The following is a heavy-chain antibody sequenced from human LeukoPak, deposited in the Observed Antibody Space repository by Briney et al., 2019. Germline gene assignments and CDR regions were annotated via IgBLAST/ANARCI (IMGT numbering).Heavy chain of an antibody. CDR3: ARGWYYYDSSGYYYLDY. J-gene: IGHJ4*02. V-gene: IGHV3-30*03. CDR2: ISYDGSNK. D-gene: IGHD3-22*01. Sequence: PGGSLRLSCAASGFTFSSYGMHWVRQAPGKGLEWVAVISYDGSNKYYADSVKGRFTISRDNSKNTLYLQMNSLRAEDTAVYYCARGWYYYDSSGYYYLDYWGQGTLVTVSS. CDR1: GFTFSSYG.